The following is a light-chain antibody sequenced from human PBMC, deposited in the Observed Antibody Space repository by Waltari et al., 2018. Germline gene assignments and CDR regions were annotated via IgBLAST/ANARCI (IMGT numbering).Light chain of an antibody. V-gene: IGLV3-21*02. CDR2: DDD. CDR1: TIRRNG. J-gene: IGLJ3*02. CDR3: QVWDSGSDQGV. Sequence: SYVLSQSPSLSVAPGQTARITCRGNTIRRNGLHWYQHKPGQAPVLVIYDDDDRPSGIPERCSGSNSGNLATLTITRVEAGDEADYYCQVWDSGSDQGVFGGGTKLTVL.